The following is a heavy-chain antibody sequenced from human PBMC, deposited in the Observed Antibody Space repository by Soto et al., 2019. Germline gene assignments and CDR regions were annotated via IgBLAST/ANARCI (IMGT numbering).Heavy chain of an antibody. V-gene: IGHV1-69*13. CDR1: GGTFSSYA. D-gene: IGHD2-15*01. Sequence: GASVKVSCKASGGTFSSYAISWVRQAPGQGLEWMGGIIPIFGTANYAQKFQGRVTITADESTSTAYMELISLRSEDTAVYYCARSPLGGNPAKWFDPWGQGTLVTVSS. CDR2: IIPIFGTA. J-gene: IGHJ5*02. CDR3: ARSPLGGNPAKWFDP.